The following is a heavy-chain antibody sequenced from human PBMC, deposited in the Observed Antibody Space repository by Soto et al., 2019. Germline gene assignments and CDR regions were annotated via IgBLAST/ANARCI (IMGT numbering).Heavy chain of an antibody. CDR2: IKEDGSEK. CDR3: ARVRPGNYRDY. D-gene: IGHD3-10*01. J-gene: IGHJ4*02. Sequence: GSLRLSCAASGFTFSTFWMDWVRQAPGKGLEWVAKIKEDGSEKYYADSVKGRFIISRDNARNSVYLQTNSLRAEDTAVYYCARVRPGNYRDYWGQGTLVTVSS. V-gene: IGHV3-7*03. CDR1: GFTFSTFW.